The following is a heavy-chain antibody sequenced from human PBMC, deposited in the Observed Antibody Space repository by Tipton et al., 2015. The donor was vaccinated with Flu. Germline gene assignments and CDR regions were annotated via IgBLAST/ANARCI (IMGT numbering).Heavy chain of an antibody. J-gene: IGHJ4*02. D-gene: IGHD2/OR15-2a*01. V-gene: IGHV4-38-2*01. CDR3: ARAEIGDFDY. CDR2: INHNGDI. CDR1: GYSISRGYY. Sequence: AVSGYSISRGYYWGWIRQPPGKGLEWIGSINHNGDINFNPSLKSRVSISVDTSNNRFSLNLTSVTAADTAVYYCARAEIGDFDYWGQGTLVTVSS.